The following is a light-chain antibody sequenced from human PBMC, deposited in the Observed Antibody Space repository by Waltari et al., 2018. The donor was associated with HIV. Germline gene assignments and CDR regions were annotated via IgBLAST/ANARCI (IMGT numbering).Light chain of an antibody. Sequence: QTVVTQEPSFSVSPGGTITLTCGLSSGSVSSASYPSWYQQTTGQPPRTFTYNTVTRSSGVPDRFSGSIVGNKAALTITGAQSEDESDYYCLLYMASGRVFGGGTRLTVL. CDR2: NTV. V-gene: IGLV8-61*01. CDR3: LLYMASGRV. J-gene: IGLJ3*02. CDR1: SGSVSSASY.